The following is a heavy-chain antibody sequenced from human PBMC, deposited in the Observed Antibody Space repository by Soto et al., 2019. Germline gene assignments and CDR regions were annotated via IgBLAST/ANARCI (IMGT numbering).Heavy chain of an antibody. CDR3: ARDVLIVSVDGPVGIDY. Sequence: RGSLLLSCASSVFTFSIYGMDWVRQAPGKGLEWVAVIWYDGSNKYFADSVKGRFTISRDNSKNTLYLQMSSLRAEDTAVYYCARDVLIVSVDGPVGIDYWGQGTMVTVSS. D-gene: IGHD6-19*01. V-gene: IGHV3-33*01. CDR2: IWYDGSNK. J-gene: IGHJ4*02. CDR1: VFTFSIYG.